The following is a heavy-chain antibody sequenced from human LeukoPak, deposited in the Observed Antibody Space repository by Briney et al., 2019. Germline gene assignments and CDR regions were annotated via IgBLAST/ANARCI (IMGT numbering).Heavy chain of an antibody. Sequence: SETLSLTCTVSGGSISSSSYYWGWIRQPPGKGLEWIGSIYYSGSTYSNPSLKSRVTISVDTSKNQFSLKLSSVTAADTAVYYCARQAFWSGYYFDYWGQGTLVTVSS. D-gene: IGHD3-3*01. CDR1: GGSISSSSYY. CDR2: IYYSGST. CDR3: ARQAFWSGYYFDY. J-gene: IGHJ4*02. V-gene: IGHV4-39*01.